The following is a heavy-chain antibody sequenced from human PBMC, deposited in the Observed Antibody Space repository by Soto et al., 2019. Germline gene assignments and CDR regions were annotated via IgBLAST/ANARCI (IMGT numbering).Heavy chain of an antibody. Sequence: PGGSLRLSCAASGFTFSSYSMNWVRQAPGKGLEWVSSISSSSSYIYYADSVKGRFTISRDNAKNSLYLQMNSLRAEDTAVYYCARDQGRSVETATTPTDYWGQGTLVTVSS. CDR1: GFTFSSYS. CDR2: ISSSSSYI. CDR3: ARDQGRSVETATTPTDY. J-gene: IGHJ4*02. V-gene: IGHV3-21*01. D-gene: IGHD1-1*01.